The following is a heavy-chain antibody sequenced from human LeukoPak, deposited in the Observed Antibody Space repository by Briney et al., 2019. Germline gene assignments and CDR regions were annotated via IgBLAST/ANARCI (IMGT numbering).Heavy chain of an antibody. CDR1: GYTFTSYA. CDR2: INTNTGNP. Sequence: ASVKVSCKASGYTFTSYAMNWVRQAPGQGLEWMGWINTNTGNPTYAQGFTGRFVFSLDTSVSTAYLQIGSLKAEDTAVYYCARERIVGAHDAFDIWGQGTMVTVSS. J-gene: IGHJ3*02. D-gene: IGHD1-26*01. CDR3: ARERIVGAHDAFDI. V-gene: IGHV7-4-1*01.